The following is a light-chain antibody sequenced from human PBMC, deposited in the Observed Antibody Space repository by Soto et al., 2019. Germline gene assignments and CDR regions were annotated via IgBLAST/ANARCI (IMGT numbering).Light chain of an antibody. CDR1: QTIGTW. V-gene: IGKV1-5*03. CDR3: QQYTALST. J-gene: IGKJ4*01. CDR2: KAS. Sequence: DIQMTQSPSTLSASVGDTVTITGRASQTIGTWLALYQQKPAKAPKLLIYKASTLESGVPSRFSGSGSGTEFTLTISSLQADDFATYYCQQYTALSTFGGGTQVAIK.